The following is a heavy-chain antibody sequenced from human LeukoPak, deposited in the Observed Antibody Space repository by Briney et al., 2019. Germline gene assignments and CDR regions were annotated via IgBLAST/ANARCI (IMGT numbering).Heavy chain of an antibody. CDR2: ISGSGGST. CDR1: GFTFSSYA. D-gene: IGHD5-24*01. V-gene: IGHV3-23*01. Sequence: PGRSLRLSCAASGFTFSSYAMHWVRQAPGKGLEWVSAISGSGGSTYYADSVKGRFTISRDNSKNTLYLQMNSLRAEDTAVYYCAKDSGDGYNLYFDYWGQGTLVTVSS. J-gene: IGHJ4*02. CDR3: AKDSGDGYNLYFDY.